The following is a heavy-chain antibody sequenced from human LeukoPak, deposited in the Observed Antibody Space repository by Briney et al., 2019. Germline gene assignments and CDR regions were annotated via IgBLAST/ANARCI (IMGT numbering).Heavy chain of an antibody. CDR2: IYYSGST. Sequence: LETLSLTCTVSGGSISSYYWSWIRQPPGKGLEWIGCIYYSGSTSYNPSLKSRVTISVDTSKNQFSLKLSSVTAADTAVYYCARVITGTSARGFDYWGQGTLVTVSS. V-gene: IGHV4-59*01. J-gene: IGHJ4*02. CDR1: GGSISSYY. D-gene: IGHD1-7*01. CDR3: ARVITGTSARGFDY.